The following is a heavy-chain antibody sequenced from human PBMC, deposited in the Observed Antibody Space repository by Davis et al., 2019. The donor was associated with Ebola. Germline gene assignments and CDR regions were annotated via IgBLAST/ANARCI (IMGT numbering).Heavy chain of an antibody. V-gene: IGHV4-34*01. J-gene: IGHJ3*02. Sequence: MPSDPLSLPFPVLGWSFSAYYWSCIRPPPGKGLEWIGEINHSGSTNYNPSLKSRVTISVDTSKNQFSLKLSSVTAADTAVYYCAREAYSSGWNAFDIWGQGTMVTVSS. D-gene: IGHD6-19*01. CDR3: AREAYSSGWNAFDI. CDR1: GWSFSAYY. CDR2: INHSGST.